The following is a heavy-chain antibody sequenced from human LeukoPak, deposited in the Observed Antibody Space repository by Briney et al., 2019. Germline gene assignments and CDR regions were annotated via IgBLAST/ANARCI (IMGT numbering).Heavy chain of an antibody. D-gene: IGHD3-10*01. CDR3: SMVRGVPVAFDY. V-gene: IGHV3-21*01. CDR2: ISSSSSYI. J-gene: IGHJ4*02. Sequence: PGGSLRLSCAASGFTFSSYSMNWVRQAPEKGLEWVSSISSSSSYIYYADSVKGRFTISRDNAKNSLYLQMNSLRAEDTAVYYCSMVRGVPVAFDYWGQGTLVTVSS. CDR1: GFTFSSYS.